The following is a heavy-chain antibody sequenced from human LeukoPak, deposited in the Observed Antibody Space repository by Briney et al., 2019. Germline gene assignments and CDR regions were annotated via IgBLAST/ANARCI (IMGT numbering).Heavy chain of an antibody. V-gene: IGHV3-7*04. D-gene: IGHD6-13*01. CDR2: INQDGTDK. CDR3: ARGLAAAGTFDY. Sequence: GGSLRLSCAASGFSFSSSWMNWVRQPPGKGLEWVANINQDGTDKYYVDSVKGRFSISRDNAKNSLYLRVNSLRGEDTAVYYCARGLAAAGTFDYWGQGTLVTVSS. J-gene: IGHJ4*02. CDR1: GFSFSSSW.